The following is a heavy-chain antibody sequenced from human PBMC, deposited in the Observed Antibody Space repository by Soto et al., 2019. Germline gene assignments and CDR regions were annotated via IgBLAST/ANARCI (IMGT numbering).Heavy chain of an antibody. V-gene: IGHV3-23*01. CDR3: AKKVWLGEELRPFDY. J-gene: IGHJ4*02. CDR1: GFTFGSYA. CDR2: ISGSGGST. D-gene: IGHD3-10*01. Sequence: PGGSLRLSCAASGFTFGSYAMSWVRQAPGQGLEWVSAISGSGGSTYYADCVKGRFTISRDNSKNALYLQLNCLRAEDTAVYYCAKKVWLGEELRPFDYWGQGNLVTVSS.